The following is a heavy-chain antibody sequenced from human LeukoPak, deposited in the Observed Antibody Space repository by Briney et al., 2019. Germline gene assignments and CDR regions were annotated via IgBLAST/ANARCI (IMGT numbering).Heavy chain of an antibody. CDR1: GFTFSSYG. CDR2: IRYDGSNK. Sequence: GWSLTLSCAASGFTFSSYGMHWVRQAPAKGLEWVAFIRYDGSNKYYADSVKRRFTISRDNSNNTLYLQMNSLRAEDTAVYYCAKDNSVVVPAAHRMDVWGKGNTVTISS. V-gene: IGHV3-30*02. D-gene: IGHD2-2*01. J-gene: IGHJ6*03. CDR3: AKDNSVVVPAAHRMDV.